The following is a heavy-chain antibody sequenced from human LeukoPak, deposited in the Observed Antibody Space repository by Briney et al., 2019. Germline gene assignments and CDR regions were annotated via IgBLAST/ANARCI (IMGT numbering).Heavy chain of an antibody. D-gene: IGHD3-22*01. Sequence: SETLSLTCTVSGGSISRSSYYWGWIRQPPGKGLEWIGSIYYSGSTYYNPSLKSRVTMSVGTSKNQFSLKLSSVTVADTAVYYSARNYDSSGYYYEDDAFDIWGQGTMVTVSS. CDR1: GGSISRSSYY. CDR2: IYYSGST. CDR3: ARNYDSSGYYYEDDAFDI. V-gene: IGHV4-39*01. J-gene: IGHJ3*02.